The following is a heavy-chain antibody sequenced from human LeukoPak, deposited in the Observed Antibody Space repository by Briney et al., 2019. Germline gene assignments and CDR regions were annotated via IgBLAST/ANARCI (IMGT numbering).Heavy chain of an antibody. J-gene: IGHJ4*02. CDR1: GFTFDDYA. V-gene: IGHV4-34*01. CDR2: IYHSGST. Sequence: LRLSCAASGFTFDDYAMHWIRQPPGKGLEWIGEIYHSGSTNYNPSLKSRVTISVDKSKNQFSLNLFSVTAADTAVYYCARARYGDLVYWGQGTLVTVSS. D-gene: IGHD4-17*01. CDR3: ARARYGDLVY.